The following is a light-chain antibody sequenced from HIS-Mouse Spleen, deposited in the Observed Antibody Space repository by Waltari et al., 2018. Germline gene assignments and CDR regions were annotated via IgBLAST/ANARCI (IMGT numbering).Light chain of an antibody. V-gene: IGLV2-23*01. Sequence: QSALTQPASVSGSPGQSITISCTGTSSDVGSYNLVSWYQQHPGKAPKLMIYEGSKRRSGVSNRFSGSKSGNTASLTIPGLQAEDEADYYCCSYAGSSTWVFGGGTKLTVL. J-gene: IGLJ3*02. CDR2: EGS. CDR1: SSDVGSYNL. CDR3: CSYAGSSTWV.